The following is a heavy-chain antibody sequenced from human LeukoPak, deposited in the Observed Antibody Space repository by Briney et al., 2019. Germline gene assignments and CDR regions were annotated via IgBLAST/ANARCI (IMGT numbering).Heavy chain of an antibody. CDR3: ATRSGWTFDY. CDR2: ISSSANTI. V-gene: IGHV3-48*03. J-gene: IGHJ4*02. CDR1: GFTFSTYE. Sequence: GGSLRLSCAASGFTFSTYEINWVGQAPGKGLEWISYISSSANTIYYADSVKGRFTISRDNAKHSLYLQMNSLRAEDTAVYYCATRSGWTFDYWGQGTLVTVSS. D-gene: IGHD2-15*01.